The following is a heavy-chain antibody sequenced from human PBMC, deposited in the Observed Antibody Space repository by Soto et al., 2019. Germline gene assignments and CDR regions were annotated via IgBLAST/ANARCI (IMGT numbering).Heavy chain of an antibody. V-gene: IGHV1-2*04. CDR3: ARDCLSTHYDLWSGLRHYGTDV. CDR1: GYTFIGYY. D-gene: IGHD3-3*01. CDR2: INPNSGGT. J-gene: IGHJ6*02. Sequence: ASVKVSCKASGYTFIGYYMHWVRQAPGQGLEWMGWINPNSGGTNYAQKFQDWVTMTRDTSISTAYMELSRLRSDDQAVYYCARDCLSTHYDLWSGLRHYGTDVRG.